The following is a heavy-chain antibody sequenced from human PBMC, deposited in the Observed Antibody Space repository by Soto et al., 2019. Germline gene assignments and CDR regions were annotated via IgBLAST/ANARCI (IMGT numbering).Heavy chain of an antibody. J-gene: IGHJ6*02. CDR2: IIPIFGTA. V-gene: IGHV1-69*13. CDR1: GGTFSIYA. CDR3: ATYPRGRGYYYGMDV. D-gene: IGHD1-26*01. Sequence: SVKVSCTASGGTFSIYAISWVRQAPGQGLEWMGGIIPIFGTANYAQKFQGRVTITADESTSTAYMELSSLRSEDTAVYYCATYPRGRGYYYGMDVWGQGTTVTVSS.